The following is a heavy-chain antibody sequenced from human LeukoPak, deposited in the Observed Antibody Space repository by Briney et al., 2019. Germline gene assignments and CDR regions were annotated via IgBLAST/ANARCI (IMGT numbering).Heavy chain of an antibody. V-gene: IGHV3-53*01. CDR1: GFTVSNNY. CDR3: ARAAGYSGYASPDRNY. D-gene: IGHD5-12*01. CDR2: IYTSGST. Sequence: GGSLRLSCAASGFTVSNNYMSWVRQAPGKGLEWVSVIYTSGSTYYADSVRGRFTISRDSSKTTLYRQMNRLRTEAPAFYYWARAAGYSGYASPDRNYWGQGTLVTVSS. J-gene: IGHJ4*02.